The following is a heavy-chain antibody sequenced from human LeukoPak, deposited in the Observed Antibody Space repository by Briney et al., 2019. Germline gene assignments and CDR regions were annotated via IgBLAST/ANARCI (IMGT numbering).Heavy chain of an antibody. Sequence: SVKVSCKASGGTFSSYAISWVRQAPGQGLEWMGRIIPIFGTADYAQKFQGRVTITTDESTSTAYMELSSLRSEDTAVYYCARDLDSYGTFDYWGQGTLVTVSS. D-gene: IGHD5-18*01. CDR1: GGTFSSYA. CDR2: IIPIFGTA. CDR3: ARDLDSYGTFDY. J-gene: IGHJ4*02. V-gene: IGHV1-69*05.